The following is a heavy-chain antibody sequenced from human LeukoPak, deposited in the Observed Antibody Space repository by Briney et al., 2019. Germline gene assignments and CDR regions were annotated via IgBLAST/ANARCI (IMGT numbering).Heavy chain of an antibody. CDR3: ARGHVWFDP. CDR1: GFTFSNYG. Sequence: GGSLRLSCAASGFTFSNYGMTWVRQAPGKGLEWVANIKQDGSEKYYVDSVKGRFTISRDNDKNSLYLQINSLRAEDMAVYYCARGHVWFDPWGQGTLVTVSS. J-gene: IGHJ5*02. CDR2: IKQDGSEK. V-gene: IGHV3-7*05.